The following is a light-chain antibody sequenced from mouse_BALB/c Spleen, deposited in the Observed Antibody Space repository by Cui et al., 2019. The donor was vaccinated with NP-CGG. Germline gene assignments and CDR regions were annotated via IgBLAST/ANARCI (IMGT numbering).Light chain of an antibody. Sequence: QAVVTQESALPPSLGATVTLTCRSSTGAVTTSNYANWVQEKPDHLFTGLIGGTNNRAPGVPARFSGSLIGDKAALTITGAQTEDEAIYFCALWYSNHWVFGGGTKLTVL. CDR1: TGAVTTSNY. CDR3: ALWYSNHWV. V-gene: IGLV1*01. J-gene: IGLJ1*01. CDR2: GTN.